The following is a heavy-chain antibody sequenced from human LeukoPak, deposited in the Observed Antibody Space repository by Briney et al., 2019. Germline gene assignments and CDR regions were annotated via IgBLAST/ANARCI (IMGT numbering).Heavy chain of an antibody. CDR2: INPNSGGT. J-gene: IGHJ4*02. D-gene: IGHD4-17*01. CDR1: GYTFTGYY. Sequence: ASVKVSCKASGYTFTGYYIHWVRQAPGPGLEWMGWINPNSGGTNYAQKFQGRVTMTRDTSISTAYMELSRLRSDDTAVYYCARYSTVTVYYFDYWGQGTLVTVSS. CDR3: ARYSTVTVYYFDY. V-gene: IGHV1-2*02.